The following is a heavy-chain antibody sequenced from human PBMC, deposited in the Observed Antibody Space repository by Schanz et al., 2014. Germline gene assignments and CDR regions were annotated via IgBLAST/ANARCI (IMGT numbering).Heavy chain of an antibody. J-gene: IGHJ4*02. D-gene: IGHD3-10*01. CDR3: AEYASGNYYDL. V-gene: IGHV1-69*02. Sequence: QVQLVQSGAALKKPGSSVNVSCKTSGGTFNSYTIGWVRQAPGQGLEWMGRIVPLLGVTVYAQKFQGRVTCTADKATGTAYMELSRLKSEDTAMYYCAEYASGNYYDLWGQGTLVTVSS. CDR2: IVPLLGVT. CDR1: GGTFNSYT.